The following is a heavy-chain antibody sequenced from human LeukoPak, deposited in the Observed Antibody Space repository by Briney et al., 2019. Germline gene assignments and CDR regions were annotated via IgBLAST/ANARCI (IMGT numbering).Heavy chain of an antibody. J-gene: IGHJ5*02. Sequence: ASVKVSCKASGYTFTGYYMHWVRQAPGQGLEWVGWINPNSGGTNYAQKFQGRVTMTRDTSISTAYMELSRLRSDDTAVYYCARGADSSSLSSARFRFDPWGQGTLVTVSS. CDR3: ARGADSSSLSSARFRFDP. V-gene: IGHV1-2*02. CDR1: GYTFTGYY. CDR2: INPNSGGT. D-gene: IGHD6-13*01.